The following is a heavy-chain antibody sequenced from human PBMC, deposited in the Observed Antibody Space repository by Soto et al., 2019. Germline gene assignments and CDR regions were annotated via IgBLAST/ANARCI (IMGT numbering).Heavy chain of an antibody. CDR3: AVSHYCSSTSCSQQYYYYGMDV. CDR1: GFTFTSSA. J-gene: IGHJ6*02. CDR2: IVVGSGNT. Sequence: GASVKVSCKASGFTFTSSAVQWVRQARGQRLEWIGWIVVGSGNTNYAQKFQERVTITRDMSTSTAYMELSSLRSEDTAVYYCAVSHYCSSTSCSQQYYYYGMDVWG. D-gene: IGHD2-2*01. V-gene: IGHV1-58*01.